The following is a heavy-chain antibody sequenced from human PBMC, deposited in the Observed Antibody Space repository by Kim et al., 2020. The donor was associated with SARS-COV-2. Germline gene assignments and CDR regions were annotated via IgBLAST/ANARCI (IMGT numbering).Heavy chain of an antibody. Sequence: QKFQGRVPVTRDTSPSTVYMQLSSLGSEDTAVYYCARVFGGDSPAFDIWGQGTMVTVSS. D-gene: IGHD3-10*01. J-gene: IGHJ3*02. V-gene: IGHV1-46*01. CDR3: ARVFGGDSPAFDI.